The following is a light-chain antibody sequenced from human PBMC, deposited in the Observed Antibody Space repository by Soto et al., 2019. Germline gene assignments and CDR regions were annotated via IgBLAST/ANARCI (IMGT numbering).Light chain of an antibody. CDR1: QYIGEF. Sequence: DIQMTQSPSSLSASVGDRVTIACRASQYIGEFLNWYQQTPGKPPKLLISGASNLYIGVPSRFSGSGSGTEFTLTISNLQHEDFATYYCQQSYFILGTFGRGTKVDIK. CDR2: GAS. CDR3: QQSYFILGT. J-gene: IGKJ1*01. V-gene: IGKV1-39*01.